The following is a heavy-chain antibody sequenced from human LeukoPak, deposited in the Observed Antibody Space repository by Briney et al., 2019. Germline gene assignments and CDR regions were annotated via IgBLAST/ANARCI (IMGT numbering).Heavy chain of an antibody. Sequence: SQTLSLTCTVSGGSISSGGYYWSWIRQPPGKGLEWIGYIYHSGSTYYNPSLKSRVTISVDTSKNQFSLKLSSVTAADTAVYYCARNPTYDFWRTNWFDPWGQGTLVTVSS. V-gene: IGHV4-30-2*02. CDR3: ARNPTYDFWRTNWFDP. CDR2: IYHSGST. D-gene: IGHD3-3*01. J-gene: IGHJ5*02. CDR1: GGSISSGGYY.